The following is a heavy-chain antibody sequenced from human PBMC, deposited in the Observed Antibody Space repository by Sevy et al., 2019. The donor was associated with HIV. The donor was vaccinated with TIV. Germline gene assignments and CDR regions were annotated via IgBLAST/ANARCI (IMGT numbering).Heavy chain of an antibody. CDR3: TRDWDYADY. Sequence: GGSLRLSCTAPGFTFGDYAMGGVRQVPGKGREWVGFIRKKAYGGTTEYAASVKGRFSISRDDSKSIVYLQMNSLRVEDTAVYYCTRDWDYADYWGQGTLVTVSS. CDR2: IRKKAYGGTT. V-gene: IGHV3-49*04. J-gene: IGHJ4*02. D-gene: IGHD1-7*01. CDR1: GFTFGDYA.